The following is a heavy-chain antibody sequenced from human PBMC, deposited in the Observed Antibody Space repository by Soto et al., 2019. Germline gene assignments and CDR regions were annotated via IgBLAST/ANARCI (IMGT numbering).Heavy chain of an antibody. V-gene: IGHV2-5*02. CDR3: AHTATSTWIKLWSSKTYFDY. Sequence: GSGPTLVNPTQTLTLTCIVSGFPLSTSGVGVGWIRQPPGKALEWLALIYWDDDKRYRPSLKXRLTITKDASKNQVVLTMTNMDPVATATYYCAHTATSTWIKLWSSKTYFDYWGQGTMVTVSS. D-gene: IGHD5-18*01. CDR1: GFPLSTSGVG. CDR2: IYWDDDK. J-gene: IGHJ4*02.